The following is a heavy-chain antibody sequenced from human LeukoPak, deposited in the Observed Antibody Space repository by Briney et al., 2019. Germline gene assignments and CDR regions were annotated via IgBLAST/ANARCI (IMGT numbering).Heavy chain of an antibody. V-gene: IGHV4-59*01. CDR1: GFSRSNNY. D-gene: IGHD5-12*01. J-gene: IGHJ4*02. CDR2: IHYRGYT. CDR3: VRDVEGATIGQFFDF. Sequence: PETLSLTCTVSGFSRSNNYWSWIRQAPGKGLEWIGYIHYRGYTSYNPYLASRVTISVETSQNSFSLKLLSVTAADTALYYCVRDVEGATIGQFFDFWGQGSLVTVSS.